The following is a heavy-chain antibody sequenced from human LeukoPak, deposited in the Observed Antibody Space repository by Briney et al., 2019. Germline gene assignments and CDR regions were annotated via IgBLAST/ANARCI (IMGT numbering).Heavy chain of an antibody. Sequence: GGSLRLSCTASGFTFSDYFVSWLRQAPGEGLEWISYISYTGETIYYADSVEGRFTFSRVNAKNSLYLQMNSLRAEDTAVYYCARDRDTYGYPYNAFDVWGQGTMVTVSS. CDR2: ISYTGETI. CDR1: GFTFSDYF. V-gene: IGHV3-11*04. CDR3: ARDRDTYGYPYNAFDV. D-gene: IGHD5-18*01. J-gene: IGHJ3*01.